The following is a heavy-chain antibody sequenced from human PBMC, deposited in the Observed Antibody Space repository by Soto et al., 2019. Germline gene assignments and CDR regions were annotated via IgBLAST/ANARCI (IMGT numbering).Heavy chain of an antibody. V-gene: IGHV5-10-1*01. J-gene: IGHJ3*02. Sequence: PGESLKISCKGSGYSFTSYWISWVRQMPVKGLEWMGRIDPSDSYTNYSPSFQGHVTISADKSISTAYLQWSSLKASDTAMYYCATFGMLGGEDVYDAFDIWGRGTMVPGSS. CDR1: GYSFTSYW. CDR3: ATFGMLGGEDVYDAFDI. D-gene: IGHD1-26*01. CDR2: IDPSDSYT.